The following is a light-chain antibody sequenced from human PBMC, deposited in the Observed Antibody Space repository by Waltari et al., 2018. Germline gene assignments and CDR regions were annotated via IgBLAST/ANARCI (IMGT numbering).Light chain of an antibody. J-gene: IGLJ3*02. V-gene: IGLV2-14*01. CDR2: DVS. CDR3: GSYTGSTTWV. Sequence: QSALTQPASVSGSPGQSITIPCTGATSDAGGYNSFSWYQKRPGKAPKLLIFDVSNRPSGVSNRFSGSKSGNTASLTISGLQAEDEAAYYCGSYTGSTTWVFGGGTKLTVL. CDR1: TSDAGGYNS.